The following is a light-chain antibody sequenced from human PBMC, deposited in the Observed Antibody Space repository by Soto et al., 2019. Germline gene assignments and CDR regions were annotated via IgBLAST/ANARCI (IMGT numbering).Light chain of an antibody. Sequence: IHMTHSPPSLSASVGDIVTITWRASQGISNYLAWYQQKPGKVPKLLIYAASTLQSGVTSRFSGSGSGTDFTLTISSLQSEDFAVYYCQQYNNWPWTFGPGTQVDIK. J-gene: IGKJ1*01. CDR2: AAS. CDR1: QGISNY. CDR3: QQYNNWPWT. V-gene: IGKV1-27*01.